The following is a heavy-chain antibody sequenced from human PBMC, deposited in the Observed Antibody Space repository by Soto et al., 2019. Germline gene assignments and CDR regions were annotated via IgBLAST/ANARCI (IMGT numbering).Heavy chain of an antibody. CDR1: GGSISSDVFY. CDR2: IYSSGRT. Sequence: VQLQESGPGLVKPSQTLSLTCTVSGGSISSDVFYWSWLRQPPGKALEWIGYIYSSGRTSSTPSPKSRVTLSIDTSKNQFSLKLRFVSAADTAVYYCARDRSNSPDYFDYWGQGTLVTVSS. CDR3: ARDRSNSPDYFDY. D-gene: IGHD6-6*01. J-gene: IGHJ4*02. V-gene: IGHV4-30-4*01.